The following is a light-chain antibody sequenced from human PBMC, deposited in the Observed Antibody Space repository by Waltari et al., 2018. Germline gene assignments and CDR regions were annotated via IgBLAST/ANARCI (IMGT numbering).Light chain of an antibody. Sequence: QSALTQPASVSGSPGQSITISCTGTSSDFGNYNYVSWYHQHPGKAPKLMIYDVSNRPSGVSNRFSGSKSGNTASLTISGLQAEDEADYYCSSFRSANSGVFGGGTKLTVL. CDR1: SSDFGNYNY. CDR2: DVS. V-gene: IGLV2-14*03. CDR3: SSFRSANSGV. J-gene: IGLJ2*01.